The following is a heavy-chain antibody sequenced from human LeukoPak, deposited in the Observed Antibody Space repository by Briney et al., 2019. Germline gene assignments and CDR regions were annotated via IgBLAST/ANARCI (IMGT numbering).Heavy chain of an antibody. CDR1: GGSFSGYY. D-gene: IGHD5-24*01. CDR3: ARGRVEMATMAWFDP. Sequence: SETLSLTCAVYGGSFSGYYWSWIRQPPGKGLEWIGEINHSGSTYYNPSLKSRVTISVDTSKNQFSLKLSSVTAADTAVYYCARGRVEMATMAWFDPWGQGTLVTVSS. J-gene: IGHJ5*02. CDR2: INHSGST. V-gene: IGHV4-34*01.